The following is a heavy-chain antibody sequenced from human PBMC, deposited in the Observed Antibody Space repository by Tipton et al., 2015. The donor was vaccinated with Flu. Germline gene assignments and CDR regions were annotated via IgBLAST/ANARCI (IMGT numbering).Heavy chain of an antibody. CDR2: IYTSGST. CDR1: GGSLSSFY. V-gene: IGHV4-4*07. Sequence: TLSLTCTVSGGSLSSFYWSWIRQPAGKGLEWIGRIYTSGSTKYNPSLKSRLSMSVDTSKSQFSLKLTSVTAADTAVYYCARDSAAHYGMDVWGQGTTVTVSS. J-gene: IGHJ6*02. D-gene: IGHD6-13*01. CDR3: ARDSAAHYGMDV.